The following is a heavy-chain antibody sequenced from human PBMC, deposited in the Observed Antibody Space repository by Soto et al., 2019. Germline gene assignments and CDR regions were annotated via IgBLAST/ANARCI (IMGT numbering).Heavy chain of an antibody. CDR1: GGSISSYY. V-gene: IGHV4-59*01. D-gene: IGHD5-18*01. Sequence: SETLSLTCTVSGGSISSYYWSWIRQPPGKGLEWIGYIYYSGSTNYNPSLKSRVTISVDTSKNQFSLKLSSVTAADTAVYYCARGRRVVDTAMGFDYWGQGTLVTVSS. CDR3: ARGRRVVDTAMGFDY. CDR2: IYYSGST. J-gene: IGHJ4*02.